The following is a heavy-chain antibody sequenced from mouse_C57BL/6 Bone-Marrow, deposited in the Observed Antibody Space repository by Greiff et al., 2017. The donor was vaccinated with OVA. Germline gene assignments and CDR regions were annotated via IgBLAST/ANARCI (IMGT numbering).Heavy chain of an antibody. CDR3: ARSPQSWYFDV. Sequence: QVQLQQSGAELVRPGASVKLSCKASGYTFTDYYINWVKQRPGQGLEWIARIYPGSGNTYYNEKFKGKATLTAEKSSSTAYMQLSSLTSEDSAVYFCARSPQSWYFDVWGTGTTVTVSS. CDR1: GYTFTDYY. CDR2: IYPGSGNT. J-gene: IGHJ1*03. V-gene: IGHV1-76*01.